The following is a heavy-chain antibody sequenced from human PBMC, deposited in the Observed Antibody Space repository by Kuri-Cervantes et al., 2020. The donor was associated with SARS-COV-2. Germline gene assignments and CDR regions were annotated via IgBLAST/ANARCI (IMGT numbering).Heavy chain of an antibody. V-gene: IGHV3-74*01. D-gene: IGHD3-16*01. Sequence: AGSLTLSCAASGCTFSRSWMLWVRQAPGRGLVWVSRINSDGSVTSYPDSVEGRFTISRDNAKNPLSRQMNSLSAEDSAVYFCARGDACYDSSYYMDVWGKGTTVTVSS. CDR2: INSDGSVT. CDR1: GCTFSRSW. CDR3: ARGDACYDSSYYMDV. J-gene: IGHJ6*03.